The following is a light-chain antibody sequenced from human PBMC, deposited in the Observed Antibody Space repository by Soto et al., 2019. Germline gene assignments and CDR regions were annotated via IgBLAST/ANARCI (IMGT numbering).Light chain of an antibody. J-gene: IGKJ5*01. CDR1: QSISSY. V-gene: IGKV1-39*01. Sequence: DIQMTQSPSNLSGSVGDSVTIVCRASQSISSYLNWYQQKPGKXPXXLIYAASHLQTGVPSRFSGSGSATHFTPTISSLQPEYFATEDCQQSYRAVTFGQGTRLEIK. CDR3: QQSYRAVT. CDR2: AAS.